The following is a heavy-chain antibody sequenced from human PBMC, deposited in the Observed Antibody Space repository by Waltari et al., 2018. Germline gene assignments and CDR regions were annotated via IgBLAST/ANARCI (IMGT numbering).Heavy chain of an antibody. CDR2: ISYDGSNK. CDR1: GFTFSSYG. V-gene: IGHV3-30*03. J-gene: IGHJ4*02. CDR3: ASPWGGGISWYYNYFDY. D-gene: IGHD6-13*01. Sequence: QVQLVESGGGVVQPGRSLRLSCAASGFTFSSYGMHWVRQAPGKGLEWVAGISYDGSNKYYADSVKGRFTISRDNSKNTLYLQMNSLGAEDTAVYYCASPWGGGISWYYNYFDYWGQGTLVTVSS.